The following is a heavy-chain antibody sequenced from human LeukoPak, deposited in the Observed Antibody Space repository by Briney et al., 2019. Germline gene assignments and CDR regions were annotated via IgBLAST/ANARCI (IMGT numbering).Heavy chain of an antibody. Sequence: SSETLSLTCTVSGGSISSYYWSWIRQPAGKGLEWIGRIYTSGSTNYNPSLKSRVTMSVDTSKNQFSLKLSSVTAADTAVYYCARDVYSSSWKYYYYYYMDVWGKGTTVTISS. D-gene: IGHD6-13*01. J-gene: IGHJ6*03. V-gene: IGHV4-4*07. CDR1: GGSISSYY. CDR3: ARDVYSSSWKYYYYYYMDV. CDR2: IYTSGST.